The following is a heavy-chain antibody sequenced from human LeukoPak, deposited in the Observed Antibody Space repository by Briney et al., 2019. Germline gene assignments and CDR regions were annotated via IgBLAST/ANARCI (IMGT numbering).Heavy chain of an antibody. J-gene: IGHJ5*02. V-gene: IGHV3-30*03. D-gene: IGHD2-15*01. CDR3: ARDRLVVVVAATWFDP. CDR2: ISYDGSNK. CDR1: GFTFSSYG. Sequence: GGSLRLSCAASGFTFSSYGMHWVRQAPGKGLEWVAVISYDGSNKYYADSVKGRFTISRDNSKNTLYLQMNSLRAEDTAVYNCARDRLVVVVAATWFDPWGQGTLVTVSS.